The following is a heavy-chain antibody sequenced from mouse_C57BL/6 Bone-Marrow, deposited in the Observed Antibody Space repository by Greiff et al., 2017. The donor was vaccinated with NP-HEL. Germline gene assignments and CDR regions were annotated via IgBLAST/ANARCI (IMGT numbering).Heavy chain of an antibody. Sequence: VQLKESGAELVRPGSSVKMSCKTSGYTFTSYGINWVKQRPGQGLEWIGYIYIGNGYTEYNEKFKGKATLTSDPSSSTAYMQLSSLTSEDSAIYFCARSEGSSGTWAYFDYWGQGTTLTVSS. CDR3: ARSEGSSGTWAYFDY. V-gene: IGHV1-58*01. J-gene: IGHJ2*01. CDR2: IYIGNGYT. CDR1: GYTFTSYG. D-gene: IGHD4-1*01.